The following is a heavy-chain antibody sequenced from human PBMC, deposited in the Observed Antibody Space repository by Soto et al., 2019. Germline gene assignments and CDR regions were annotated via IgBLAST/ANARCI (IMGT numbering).Heavy chain of an antibody. J-gene: IGHJ3*02. V-gene: IGHV3-23*01. CDR2: ISGSGGST. CDR3: AKGSFVDYGDDDDPALDI. Sequence: EVQLLESGGGLVQPGGSLRLSCAASGFTFSSYAMSWVRQASGKGLEWVSAISGSGGSTYYADAVKGRFTISRDNSKNTLYLQTNSLRAEDTAVYYCAKGSFVDYGDDDDPALDIWGQGTMVTVSS. D-gene: IGHD4-17*01. CDR1: GFTFSSYA.